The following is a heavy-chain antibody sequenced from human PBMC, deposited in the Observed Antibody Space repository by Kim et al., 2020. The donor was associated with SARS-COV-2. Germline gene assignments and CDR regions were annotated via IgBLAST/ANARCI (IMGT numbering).Heavy chain of an antibody. Sequence: YADSVKGRFTIARDNAKNSLYLQMNSLRAEDTAVYYCARVGLAAAGEFDYWGQGTLVTVSS. V-gene: IGHV3-48*03. D-gene: IGHD6-13*01. J-gene: IGHJ4*02. CDR3: ARVGLAAAGEFDY.